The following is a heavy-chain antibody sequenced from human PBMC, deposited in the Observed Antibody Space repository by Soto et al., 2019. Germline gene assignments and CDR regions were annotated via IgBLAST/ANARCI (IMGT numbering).Heavy chain of an antibody. CDR1: GDSVSCNSAG. D-gene: IGHD6-19*01. J-gene: IGHJ4*02. V-gene: IGHV6-1*01. CDR3: VRFGSGWNY. Sequence: SQTLSLTCAISGDSVSCNSAGWNWIRQSPSRGLEWLGRTYYRSKWYYEYAVSVKSRITINPDTSKNQFSLQVNSVTPEDTAVYYCVRFGSGWNYWGQGTLVTVSS. CDR2: TYYRSKWYY.